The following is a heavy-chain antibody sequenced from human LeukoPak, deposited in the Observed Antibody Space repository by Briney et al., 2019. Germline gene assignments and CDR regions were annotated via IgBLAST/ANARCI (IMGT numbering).Heavy chain of an antibody. CDR3: ARGSRMTTVTNYFDY. D-gene: IGHD4-11*01. Sequence: GASVKVSCKASGGTFSSYAISWVRQAPGQGLEWMGGIIPIFGTANYAQKFQGRVTITADESTSTAYMELSSLRSEDTAVYYCARGSRMTTVTNYFDYWGQGTLVTVSS. CDR1: GGTFSSYA. J-gene: IGHJ4*02. V-gene: IGHV1-69*13. CDR2: IIPIFGTA.